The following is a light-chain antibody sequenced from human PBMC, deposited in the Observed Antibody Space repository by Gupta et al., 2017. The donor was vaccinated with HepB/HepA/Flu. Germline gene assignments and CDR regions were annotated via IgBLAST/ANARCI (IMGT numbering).Light chain of an antibody. CDR2: GNN. CDR3: NCRDSSGNVV. Sequence: SSELTQDPPVSVALGQTVRITCQGDSLRNYYASWFQQKPGQAPKLVLYGNNIRPSGIPDRLSGSNSGNTASLTIAGTQAEDEADYYCNCRDSSGNVVVGGGTRLTVL. V-gene: IGLV3-19*01. J-gene: IGLJ2*01. CDR1: SLRNYY.